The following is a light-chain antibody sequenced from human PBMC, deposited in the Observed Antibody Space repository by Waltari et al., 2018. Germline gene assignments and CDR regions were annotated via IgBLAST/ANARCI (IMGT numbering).Light chain of an antibody. CDR1: ALPKQY. CDR2: KDT. Sequence: SYELTQPPSVSVSPGQTARITCSGDALPKQYSFWYQQRSGQAPVVVIYKDTERPSGNPERVSGSSAGTRVTLTISGVQAEDEADYYCQSTDNSGTYVVFGGGTKLTVL. J-gene: IGLJ2*01. CDR3: QSTDNSGTYVV. V-gene: IGLV3-25*03.